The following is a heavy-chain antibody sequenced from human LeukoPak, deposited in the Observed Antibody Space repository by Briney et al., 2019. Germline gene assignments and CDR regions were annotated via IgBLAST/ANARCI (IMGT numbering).Heavy chain of an antibody. CDR2: ISGSGGST. CDR1: GFTFSSYA. J-gene: IGHJ6*03. V-gene: IGHV3-23*01. CDR3: ARGIQLWLDYYYMDV. Sequence: GGSLRLSCAASGFTFSSYAMSWVRQAPGKGLEWVSAISGSGGSTYYADSVKGRFTISRDNSKNTLYLQMNSLRAEDTAVYYCARGIQLWLDYYYMDVWGKGTTVTVSS. D-gene: IGHD5-18*01.